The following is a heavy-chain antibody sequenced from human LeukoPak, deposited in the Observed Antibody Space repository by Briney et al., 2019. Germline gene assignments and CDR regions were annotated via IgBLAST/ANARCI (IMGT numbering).Heavy chain of an antibody. Sequence: SETLSLTCAVSGSSISSAYYWGWIRQPPGKGLEWIGTIYHSGSTYYNPSLKSRVTISVDTSKNHFSLKLSSATAADTAVYYCARTPGPAGNYYYYYMDVWGKGTTVTVS. D-gene: IGHD2-2*01. CDR2: IYHSGST. V-gene: IGHV4-38-2*01. J-gene: IGHJ6*03. CDR1: GSSISSAYY. CDR3: ARTPGPAGNYYYYYMDV.